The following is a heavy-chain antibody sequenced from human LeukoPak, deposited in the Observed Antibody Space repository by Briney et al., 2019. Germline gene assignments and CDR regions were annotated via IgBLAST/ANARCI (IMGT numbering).Heavy chain of an antibody. CDR2: IKEEGSEK. J-gene: IGHJ3*02. CDR3: AGPIFDI. Sequence: GGSLRLSCAASGFTFSNYWMAWVRQAPGKGLEWVANIKEEGSEKYYLDSVEGRFTISRDNAKSALFLQMNSPRAEDTAVYYCAGPIFDIWGQGTMVTVSS. CDR1: GFTFSNYW. V-gene: IGHV3-7*01.